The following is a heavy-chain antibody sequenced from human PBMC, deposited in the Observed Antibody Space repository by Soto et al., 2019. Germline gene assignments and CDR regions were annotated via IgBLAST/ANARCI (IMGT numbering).Heavy chain of an antibody. CDR3: AREGAVDGYYVDY. J-gene: IGHJ4*02. CDR2: IWYDGSNK. V-gene: IGHV3-33*01. CDR1: GFTFSSYG. Sequence: QVQLVESGGGVVQPGRSLRLSCAASGFTFSSYGRHWVRQAPGKGLEWVAVIWYDGSNKYYADSVKGRFTISRDNSKNTLYLQMNSLRADDTAVYYCAREGAVDGYYVDYWGQGTLVTVSS. D-gene: IGHD6-19*01.